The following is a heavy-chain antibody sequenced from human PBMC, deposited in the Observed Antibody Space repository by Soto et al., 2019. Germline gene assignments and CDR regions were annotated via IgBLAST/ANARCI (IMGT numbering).Heavy chain of an antibody. CDR2: IKSKTDGGTT. V-gene: IGHV3-15*07. Sequence: EVQLVESGGGLVKPGGSLRLSCAASGFTFTNAWMNWVRQAPGKGLEWVGRIKSKTDGGTTDYAAPVKGRFTISRDDSKTTLYLQMNSLKTDDTALYYCTTDQFHYYDMDVWGQGTTVTVSS. J-gene: IGHJ6*02. CDR1: GFTFTNAW. CDR3: TTDQFHYYDMDV.